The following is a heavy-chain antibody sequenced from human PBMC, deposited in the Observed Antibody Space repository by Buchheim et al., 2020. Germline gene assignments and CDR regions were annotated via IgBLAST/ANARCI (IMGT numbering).Heavy chain of an antibody. V-gene: IGHV3-30*03. CDR3: FTYYYDSSGYYYEVPYYFDY. CDR2: ISYDGSNK. CDR1: GFTFSSYA. D-gene: IGHD3-22*01. J-gene: IGHJ4*02. Sequence: QVQLVESGGGLVQPGRSLRLSCAASGFTFSSYAMHWVRQAPGKGLEWVAAISYDGSNKYYADSVKGRFTISRDNSKNTLYLQMNSLRAEDTAVYYCFTYYYDSSGYYYEVPYYFDYGGQGTL.